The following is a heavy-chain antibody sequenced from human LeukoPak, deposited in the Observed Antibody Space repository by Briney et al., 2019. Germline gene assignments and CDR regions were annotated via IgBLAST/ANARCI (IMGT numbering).Heavy chain of an antibody. CDR2: ISSSSSYI. J-gene: IGHJ3*02. CDR1: GFTFSSYW. V-gene: IGHV3-21*01. Sequence: GGSLRLSCAASGFTFSSYWMHWVRQAPGKGLEWVSSISSSSSYIYYADSVKGRFTISRDNAKNSLYLQMNSLRAEDTAVYYCASSGYNWNDGGAFDIWDQGTMVTVSS. D-gene: IGHD1-1*01. CDR3: ASSGYNWNDGGAFDI.